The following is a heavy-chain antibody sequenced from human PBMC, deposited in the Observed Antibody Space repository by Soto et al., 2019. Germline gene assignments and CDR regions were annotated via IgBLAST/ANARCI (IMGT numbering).Heavy chain of an antibody. J-gene: IGHJ4*02. CDR2: ISGSGGST. CDR3: AKDRKGSYCSGGTCYSFDY. Sequence: VQLVESGGGVVQPGGSLRLSCAASGFTLGTYVMTWVRQAPGKGLEWVSAISGSGGSTNYADPVKGRFTISRDNTKNTLYLQMNSLRVEDTAVYYCAKDRKGSYCSGGTCYSFDYWGQGTLVTVPS. V-gene: IGHV3-23*04. CDR1: GFTLGTYV. D-gene: IGHD2-15*01.